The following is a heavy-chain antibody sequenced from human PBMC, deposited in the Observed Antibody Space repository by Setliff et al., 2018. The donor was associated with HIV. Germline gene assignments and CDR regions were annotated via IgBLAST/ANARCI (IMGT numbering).Heavy chain of an antibody. CDR3: ARGALLAVFDFDH. D-gene: IGHD2-15*01. CDR1: GYTFTTYS. Sequence: ASVKVSCKTSGYTFTTYSIHWVRQAPGQSLEWMGWINVGKGDTRYSQELQGRITITTDTSANTAYMELSSLRSDDTAVYFCARGALLAVFDFDHWGHGTLVTVPS. J-gene: IGHJ4*01. V-gene: IGHV1-3*01. CDR2: INVGKGDT.